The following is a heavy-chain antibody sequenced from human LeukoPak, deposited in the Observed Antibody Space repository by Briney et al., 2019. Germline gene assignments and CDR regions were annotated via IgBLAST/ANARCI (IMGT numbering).Heavy chain of an antibody. V-gene: IGHV3-23*01. Sequence: GGALRLSCVTSGFTFSTFAMPWVRQAPGKGLEWVSAISVSGGSTYYADSVKGRFTISRDNSKNTLYLQMNSLRAEDTAIYYCAKSNYYYDRSAGFDYWGQGTLVTVSS. D-gene: IGHD3-22*01. CDR3: AKSNYYYDRSAGFDY. J-gene: IGHJ4*02. CDR2: ISVSGGST. CDR1: GFTFSTFA.